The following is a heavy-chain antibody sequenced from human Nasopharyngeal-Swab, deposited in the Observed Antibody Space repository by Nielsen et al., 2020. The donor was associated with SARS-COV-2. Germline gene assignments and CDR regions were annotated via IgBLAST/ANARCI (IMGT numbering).Heavy chain of an antibody. CDR3: ARAPDCVGGSCNSYHYYGMDV. V-gene: IGHV3-74*01. CDR1: GFTFSSYW. J-gene: IGHJ6*02. Sequence: GESLKISCAASGFTFSSYWMHWVRQPPGKGLVWVSRINRDGTYTTYAASVEGRFTISRDNAKNTLFLQMYSLRAEDTAVYYCARAPDCVGGSCNSYHYYGMDVWGQGTTVTVSS. D-gene: IGHD2-15*01. CDR2: INRDGTYT.